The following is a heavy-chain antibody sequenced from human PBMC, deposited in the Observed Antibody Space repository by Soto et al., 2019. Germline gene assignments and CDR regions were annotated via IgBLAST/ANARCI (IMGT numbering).Heavy chain of an antibody. J-gene: IGHJ6*02. V-gene: IGHV3-21*01. CDR1: GFTFRTYT. CDR2: IRGFSPYT. Sequence: QRLSCISSGFTFRTYTMNWVRQAPGKGLEWVSGIRGFSPYTFYAESVKGRFTISRDNAKNSLYLQMNSLRAEDTAVYYCARDRGYDAHDYYYNAMDVWGQGTTVTVSS. D-gene: IGHD3-10*01. CDR3: ARDRGYDAHDYYYNAMDV.